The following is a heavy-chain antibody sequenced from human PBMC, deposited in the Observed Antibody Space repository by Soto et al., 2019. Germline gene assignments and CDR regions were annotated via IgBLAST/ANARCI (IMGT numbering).Heavy chain of an antibody. Sequence: SETLPLTCTVSCGSVSSCSYYWSWIRQPPGKGLEWIGYIYYSGSTNYNPSLKSRVTISVDTSKNQFSLKLSSVTAADTAVYYCSWGSGAMAIDYWGQGTLVTVSS. V-gene: IGHV4-61*01. CDR2: IYYSGST. J-gene: IGHJ4*02. D-gene: IGHD5-18*01. CDR3: SWGSGAMAIDY. CDR1: CGSVSSCSYY.